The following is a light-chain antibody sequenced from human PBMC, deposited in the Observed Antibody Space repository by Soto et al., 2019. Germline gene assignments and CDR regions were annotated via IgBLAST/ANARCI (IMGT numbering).Light chain of an antibody. J-gene: IGKJ1*01. CDR1: QSVSNNY. CDR2: GAS. V-gene: IGKV3-20*01. Sequence: EIVLTQSPGTLSLSPGEIATLSCRASQSVSNNYLAWYQQKPGQAPRLLIYGASNRATGIPDRFSGSGSGTDFTLTISRLEPEDFAVYYCQQYGSSGTFGQGPKVEIK. CDR3: QQYGSSGT.